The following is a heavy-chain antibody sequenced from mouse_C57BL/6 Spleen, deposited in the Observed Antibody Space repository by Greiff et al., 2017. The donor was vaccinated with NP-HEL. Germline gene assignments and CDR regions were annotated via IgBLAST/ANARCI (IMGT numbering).Heavy chain of an antibody. Sequence: QVQLQQSGAELVRPGASVTLSCKASGYTFTDYEMHWVKQTPVHGLEWIGAIDPETGGTAYNQKFKGKAILTADKSSSTAYMELRSLTSEDSAVYYCTRYGYYSRGFAYWGQGTLVTVSA. CDR1: GYTFTDYE. V-gene: IGHV1-15*01. CDR3: TRYGYYSRGFAY. CDR2: IDPETGGT. J-gene: IGHJ3*01. D-gene: IGHD2-3*01.